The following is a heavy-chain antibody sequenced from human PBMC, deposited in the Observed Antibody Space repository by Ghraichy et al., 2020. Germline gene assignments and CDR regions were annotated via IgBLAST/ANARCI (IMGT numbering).Heavy chain of an antibody. D-gene: IGHD4-17*01. CDR1: GFSFSSHT. J-gene: IGHJ2*01. V-gene: IGHV3-23*01. CDR2: ISGTGIRT. Sequence: LTLTCAASGFSFSSHTMSWVRQAPGKGLEWVSGISGTGIRTYYADSVKGRFTISRDNSKNTLYLQMSTLIAEDTAVYYCAKGGDYGDFGWYFDRWGRGTLATVSS. CDR3: AKGGDYGDFGWYFDR.